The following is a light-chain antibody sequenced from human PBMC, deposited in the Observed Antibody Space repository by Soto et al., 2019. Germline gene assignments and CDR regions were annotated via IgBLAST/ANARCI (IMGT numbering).Light chain of an antibody. CDR1: QSVSSN. CDR2: GAS. Sequence: ERVRTQSTATLSLSHGERATLSCRASQSVSSNVAWYQQKPGQAPRLLIYGASTRATGIPARFSGSGSGTEFTLTISSLHSEDFAVYYCQQYNNWPPGTFGQGTNLDIK. CDR3: QQYNNWPPGT. V-gene: IGKV3-15*01. J-gene: IGKJ1*01.